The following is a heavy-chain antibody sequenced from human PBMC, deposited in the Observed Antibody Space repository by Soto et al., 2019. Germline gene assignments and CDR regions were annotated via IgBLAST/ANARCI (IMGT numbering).Heavy chain of an antibody. Sequence: PGGSLRLSCSASRFTFGGYAMSWVRQAPGKGLEWVSGITGNAANTVYADSVKGRFTISRDNAKNSLYLQMSSLRVEDTALYYCARSSGWLHDYWGQGTLVTVSS. CDR1: RFTFGGYA. J-gene: IGHJ4*02. D-gene: IGHD6-19*01. V-gene: IGHV3-23*01. CDR3: ARSSGWLHDY. CDR2: ITGNAANT.